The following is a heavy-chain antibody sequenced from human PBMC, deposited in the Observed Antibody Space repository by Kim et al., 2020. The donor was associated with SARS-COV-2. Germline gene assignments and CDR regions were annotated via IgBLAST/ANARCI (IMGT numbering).Heavy chain of an antibody. D-gene: IGHD3-22*01. J-gene: IGHJ6*02. V-gene: IGHV3-74*01. CDR3: AREIVVVILYGMDV. Sequence: GGSLRLSCAASGFNFSSYWMHWVRQAPGKGLVWVSRINSDGSSTCYADSVKGRFTISRDNAENTLYLQMNRVRAEDTAVYYCAREIVVVILYGMDVWGQGTTVTVSS. CDR1: GFNFSSYW. CDR2: INSDGSST.